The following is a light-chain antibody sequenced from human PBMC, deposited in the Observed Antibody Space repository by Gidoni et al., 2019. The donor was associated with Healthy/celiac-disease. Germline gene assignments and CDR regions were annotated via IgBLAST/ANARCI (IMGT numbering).Light chain of an antibody. Sequence: SYELTQPPSVSVSPGQTASITCSGDKLGDKYACWYQQKPGQSPVLVIYQDSKRPSGIPERFSGSNGGNTATLTISGTQAMDEADYYCQAWDRSIVVFGGGTKLTVL. J-gene: IGLJ2*01. CDR2: QDS. CDR1: KLGDKY. CDR3: QAWDRSIVV. V-gene: IGLV3-1*01.